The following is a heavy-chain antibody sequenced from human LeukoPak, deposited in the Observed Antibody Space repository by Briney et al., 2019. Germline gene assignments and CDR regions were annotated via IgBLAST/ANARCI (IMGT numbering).Heavy chain of an antibody. D-gene: IGHD4-17*01. CDR2: IYTSGST. V-gene: IGHV4-61*02. CDR1: GGSISSGSYY. CDR3: ASPTTADEGRAFDI. Sequence: TASETLSLTCTVSGGSISSGSYYWSWIRQPAGKGLEWIGRIYTSGSTNYNPSLKSRVTISVDTSKNQFSLKLSSVTAADTAVHYCASPTTADEGRAFDIWGQGTVVTVSS. J-gene: IGHJ3*02.